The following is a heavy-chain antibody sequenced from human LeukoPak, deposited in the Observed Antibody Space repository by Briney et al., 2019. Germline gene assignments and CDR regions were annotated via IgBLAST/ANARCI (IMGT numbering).Heavy chain of an antibody. CDR1: GGSINNYY. CDR2: IYYTGIT. Sequence: SETLSLTCIVSGGSINNYYWSWVRQSPGRGLEWIGYIYYTGITNYNPSLGSRVILSVDTSKTQFSLKLRSVTAADTAVYFCARASSTPGSGYYPFDYWGQGTLVTVSS. D-gene: IGHD3-3*01. J-gene: IGHJ4*02. V-gene: IGHV4-59*01. CDR3: ARASSTPGSGYYPFDY.